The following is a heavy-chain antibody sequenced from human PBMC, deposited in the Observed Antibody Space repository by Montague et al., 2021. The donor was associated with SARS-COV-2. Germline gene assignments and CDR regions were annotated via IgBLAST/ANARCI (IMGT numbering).Heavy chain of an antibody. V-gene: IGHV4-39*01. D-gene: IGHD1-26*01. Sequence: SETLSLTCTVSGGSISSSSYYWGWIRQPPGKGLEWIGSIYYSGRTYYNPSLKSRVTISVDTSKNQFSLKLSSVTAADTAVYYCARQGSGSYYNGFDPWGQGTLVTVSS. CDR1: GGSISSSSYY. J-gene: IGHJ5*02. CDR3: ARQGSGSYYNGFDP. CDR2: IYYSGRT.